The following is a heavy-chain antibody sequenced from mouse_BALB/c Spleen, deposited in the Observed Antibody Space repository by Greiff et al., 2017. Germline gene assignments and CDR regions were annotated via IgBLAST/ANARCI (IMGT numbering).Heavy chain of an antibody. V-gene: IGHV5-12-2*01. D-gene: IGHD2-3*01. J-gene: IGHJ4*01. Sequence: EVKLVESGGGLVQPGGSLKLSCAASGFTFSSYTMSWVRQTPEKRLEWVAYISHGGGSTYYPDTVKGRFTISRDNAKNTLYLQMSSLKSEDTAMYYCARRFDGYTYYAMDYWGEGTSVTVSS. CDR2: ISHGGGST. CDR1: GFTFSSYT. CDR3: ARRFDGYTYYAMDY.